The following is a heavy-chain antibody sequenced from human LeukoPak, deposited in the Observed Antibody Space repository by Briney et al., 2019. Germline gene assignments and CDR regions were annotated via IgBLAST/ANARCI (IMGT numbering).Heavy chain of an antibody. J-gene: IGHJ6*03. CDR3: ARDRAYYDFWSGYFYYYYMDV. Sequence: GASVKVSCKASGYTFTGYYMHWVRQAPGQGLEWMGWINPNSGGTNYAQKFQGRVTMTRDTSISTAYMELSRLGSDDTAVYYCARDRAYYDFWSGYFYYYYMDVWGKGTTVTVSS. V-gene: IGHV1-2*02. CDR2: INPNSGGT. D-gene: IGHD3-3*01. CDR1: GYTFTGYY.